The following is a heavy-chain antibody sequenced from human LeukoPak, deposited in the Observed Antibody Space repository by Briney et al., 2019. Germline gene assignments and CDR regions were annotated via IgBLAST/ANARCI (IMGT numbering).Heavy chain of an antibody. CDR2: ISASELTT. J-gene: IGHJ4*02. D-gene: IGHD4-17*01. CDR3: AKRATTVTTLGG. CDR1: GFTFSSYA. Sequence: GGSVRLSCEASGFTFSSYAMSWVRQAPGQGLEWVSGISASELTTYYADYVQGRFTISRDNSKNTAYMQMMSLRSEDTAAYYCAKRATTVTTLGGWGAGTLVTVSS. V-gene: IGHV3-23*01.